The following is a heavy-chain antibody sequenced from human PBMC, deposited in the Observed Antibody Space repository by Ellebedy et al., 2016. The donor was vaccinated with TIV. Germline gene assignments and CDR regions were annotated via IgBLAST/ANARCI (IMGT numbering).Heavy chain of an antibody. CDR1: GFTFNNNW. Sequence: GESLKISCTASGFTFNNNWMNWVRQAPGKGLEWLSYISAGGSPIYYADSVKGRFTVSRDNAKNSLSLQMSSLRAEDTAVYYCTKRGVGWAAFDIWGPGTMVTVSS. J-gene: IGHJ3*02. V-gene: IGHV3-48*04. CDR3: TKRGVGWAAFDI. CDR2: ISAGGSPI. D-gene: IGHD6-19*01.